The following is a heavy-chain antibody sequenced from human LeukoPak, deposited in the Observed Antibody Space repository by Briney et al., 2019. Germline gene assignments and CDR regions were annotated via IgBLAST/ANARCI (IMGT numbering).Heavy chain of an antibody. CDR3: ARDFRAPRWFFDL. CDR2: ISDSSDTI. Sequence: GRSLRLSCAASGFTFSSYGMHWVRQAPGKGLEWVSYISDSSDTIYYADSVKGRFTISRDNVKNSLFLQMNSLRDEDTAVYYCARDFRAPRWFFDLWGRGTLVTVSS. V-gene: IGHV3-48*02. CDR1: GFTFSSYG. J-gene: IGHJ2*01.